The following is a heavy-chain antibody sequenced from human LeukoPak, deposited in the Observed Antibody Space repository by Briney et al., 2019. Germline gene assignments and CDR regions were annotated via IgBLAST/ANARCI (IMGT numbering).Heavy chain of an antibody. D-gene: IGHD2-2*01. J-gene: IGHJ5*02. V-gene: IGHV3-21*06. CDR2: TRTRSRYI. CDR1: GFTLSTFD. Sequence: VGSLRLSCAASGFTLSTFDMNWVRQAPGKGLEWVSSTRTRSRYIYYRDSVKGRFTISRDDAKNSLYLQMNSLTVEDTAVYYCARADCSGSTCYLRHSWFDPWGQGTLVTVSS. CDR3: ARADCSGSTCYLRHSWFDP.